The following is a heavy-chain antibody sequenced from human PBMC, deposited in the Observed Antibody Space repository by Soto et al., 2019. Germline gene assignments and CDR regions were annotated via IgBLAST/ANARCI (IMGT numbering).Heavy chain of an antibody. CDR2: ISSSGSTI. CDR3: AREIYYYGSGRYYMAVSFDL. V-gene: IGHV3-11*01. D-gene: IGHD3-10*01. J-gene: IGHJ3*01. CDR1: GFTFSDYY. Sequence: GGSLRLSCAASGFTFSDYYMSWIRQAPGKGLEWVSYISSSGSTIYYGDSVKGRFTISRDNAKYSLYLQMNSLRAEDTAVYYCAREIYYYGSGRYYMAVSFDLWGQGTMVTVSS.